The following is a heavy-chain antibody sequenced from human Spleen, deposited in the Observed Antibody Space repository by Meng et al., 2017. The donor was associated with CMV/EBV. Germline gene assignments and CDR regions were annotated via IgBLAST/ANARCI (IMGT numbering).Heavy chain of an antibody. Sequence: GGSLRLSCVASGFTFSSYNMNWVRQAPGKGLEWVSSIDSSSGYIYYADSVKGRFTISRDNAKNSLYLQMNSLRAEDTAVYYCAKDAPNSGGNPGNWFDPWGQGALVTVSS. CDR1: GFTFSSYN. D-gene: IGHD4-23*01. V-gene: IGHV3-21*04. CDR3: AKDAPNSGGNPGNWFDP. CDR2: IDSSSGYI. J-gene: IGHJ5*02.